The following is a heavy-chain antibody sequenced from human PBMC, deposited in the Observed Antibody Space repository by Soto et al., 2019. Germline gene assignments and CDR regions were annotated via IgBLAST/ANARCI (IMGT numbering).Heavy chain of an antibody. V-gene: IGHV4-59*01. CDR2: IYYSGST. CDR3: ARFRHDYGDYVGNDY. J-gene: IGHJ4*02. Sequence: LEILSVTCPVSGGSISSYCWNWIRQPPGKGLEWIGYIYYSGSTNYNPSLKSRVTISVDTSKNQFSLKLSSVTAADTAVYYCARFRHDYGDYVGNDYWGQGTLVTVS. CDR1: GGSISSYC. D-gene: IGHD4-17*01.